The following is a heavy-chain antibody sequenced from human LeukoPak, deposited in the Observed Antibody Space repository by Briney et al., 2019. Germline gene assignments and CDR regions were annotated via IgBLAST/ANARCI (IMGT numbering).Heavy chain of an antibody. Sequence: SETLSLTCTVSGGSISSSSYYWGWIRQPPGKGLEWIGSIYYSGSTYYNPSLKSRVTISVDTSKNQFSLKLSSVTAADTAVYYCAREPQLGYCSGGSCYAYYFDYWGQGTLVTVSS. D-gene: IGHD2-15*01. V-gene: IGHV4-39*07. CDR2: IYYSGST. J-gene: IGHJ4*02. CDR1: GGSISSSSYY. CDR3: AREPQLGYCSGGSCYAYYFDY.